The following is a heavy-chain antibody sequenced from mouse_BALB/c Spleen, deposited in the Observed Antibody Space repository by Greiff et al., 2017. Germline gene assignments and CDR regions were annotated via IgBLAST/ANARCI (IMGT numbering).Heavy chain of an antibody. J-gene: IGHJ1*01. CDR1: GFTFSSFG. D-gene: IGHD1-1*01. CDR3: ARRAGFSTTVVAPYWYFDV. V-gene: IGHV5-17*02. CDR2: ISSGSSTI. Sequence: EVQVVESGGGLVQPGGSRKLSCAASGFTFSSFGMHWVRQAPEKGLEWVAYISSGSSTIYYADTVKGRFTISRDNPKNTLFLQMTSLRSEDTAMYYCARRAGFSTTVVAPYWYFDVWGAGTTVTVSS.